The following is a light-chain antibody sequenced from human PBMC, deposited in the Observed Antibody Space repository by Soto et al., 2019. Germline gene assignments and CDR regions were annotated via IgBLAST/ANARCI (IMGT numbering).Light chain of an antibody. CDR2: GAS. V-gene: IGKV3-20*01. J-gene: IGKJ4*01. CDR3: QQFGGSPT. CDR1: QSVSGN. Sequence: EVVLTQSPGTLSMSPGERATLSCRASQSVSGNLAWYQQKPGQAPRLLIYGASSRATDIPDRFSGSGSGTDFTLTISKLEPEDFAVYYCQQFGGSPTFGGGTKVDIK.